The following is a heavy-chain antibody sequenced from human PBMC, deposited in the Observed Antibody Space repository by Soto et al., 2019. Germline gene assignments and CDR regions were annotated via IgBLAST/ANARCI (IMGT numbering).Heavy chain of an antibody. CDR2: IHMSGSPI. D-gene: IGHD3-10*01. Sequence: AGGSLRLSCVTSGFTFSSYEMNWVRQAPGKGLEWLSYIHMSGSPIYYADSVRGRFTISRDNAKNSLFLEMSSLRAEDTAIYYCASKVFGTTYYGYWGQGTLVTVSS. CDR1: GFTFSSYE. J-gene: IGHJ4*02. V-gene: IGHV3-48*03. CDR3: ASKVFGTTYYGY.